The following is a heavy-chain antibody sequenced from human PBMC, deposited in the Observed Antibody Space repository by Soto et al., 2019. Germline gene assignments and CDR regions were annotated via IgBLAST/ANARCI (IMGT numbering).Heavy chain of an antibody. D-gene: IGHD5-12*01. CDR2: IYYTGST. Sequence: SETLSLTCTVSGGSISTYYWSWIRQPPGKGLEWIGFIYYTGSTNYNPSLKSRVTLSLDTSKNQFSLKLSSVTAADTAVYYCARAVMDPYSGYAWGFVDWGQGTLVNVSS. CDR3: ARAVMDPYSGYAWGFVD. J-gene: IGHJ4*02. CDR1: GGSISTYY. V-gene: IGHV4-59*01.